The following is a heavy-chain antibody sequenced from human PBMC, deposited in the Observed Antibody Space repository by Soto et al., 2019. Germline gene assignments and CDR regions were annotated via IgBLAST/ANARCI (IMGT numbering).Heavy chain of an antibody. CDR3: ASVYDFWSGYWS. J-gene: IGHJ4*02. CDR2: IYYSGST. D-gene: IGHD3-3*01. V-gene: IGHV4-30-4*01. CDR1: GGSISTGDYY. Sequence: QVQLQESGPGLVKPSQTLSLTCTVSGGSISTGDYYWSWIRQPPGKGLEWIGYIYYSGSTYYNPSLKSPVTISVDTSKNQFSLKLISVTAADTAVYFCASVYDFWSGYWSWGQGTLVTVSS.